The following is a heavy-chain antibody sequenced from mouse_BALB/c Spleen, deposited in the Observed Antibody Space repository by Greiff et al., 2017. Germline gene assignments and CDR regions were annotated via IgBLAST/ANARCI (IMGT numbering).Heavy chain of an antibody. V-gene: IGHV7-3*02. Sequence: DVMLVESGGGLVQPGGSLRLSCATSGFTFTDYYMSWVRQPPGKALEWLGFIRNKANGYTTEYSASVKGRFTISRDNSQSILYLQMNTLRAEDSATYYCARARGNYDYDGFAYWGQGTLVTVSA. D-gene: IGHD2-4*01. J-gene: IGHJ3*01. CDR1: GFTFTDYY. CDR2: IRNKANGYTT. CDR3: ARARGNYDYDGFAY.